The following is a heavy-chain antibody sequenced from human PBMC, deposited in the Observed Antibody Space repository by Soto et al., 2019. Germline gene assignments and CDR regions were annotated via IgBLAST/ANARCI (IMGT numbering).Heavy chain of an antibody. J-gene: IGHJ6*03. Sequence: QVQLVQSGAEVKKPGASVKVSCKASGYTFTNYHFNWVRQATGQGLEWMGWMDPNNGNTGYAENFQGRVTMTRNTSISTAYMELSSLRADDTAIYYCARGFSDSSYYYYYMDVWGKGTAVTVSS. V-gene: IGHV1-8*01. CDR1: GYTFTNYH. D-gene: IGHD6-13*01. CDR2: MDPNNGNT. CDR3: ARGFSDSSYYYYYMDV.